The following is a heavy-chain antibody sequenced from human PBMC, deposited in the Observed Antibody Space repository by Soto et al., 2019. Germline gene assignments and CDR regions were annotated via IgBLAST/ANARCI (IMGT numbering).Heavy chain of an antibody. J-gene: IGHJ4*02. CDR3: TRVWFGESYYFDY. D-gene: IGHD3-10*01. V-gene: IGHV3-49*03. CDR2: IRSKAYGGTT. CDR1: ECKIVDHG. Sequence: AGRSLEHRKTAAECKIVDHGVRWILQKKKKGLEWVGFIRSKAYGGTTEYAASVKGRFTISRDDSKSIAYLQMNSLKTEDTAVYYCTRVWFGESYYFDYWGQGTLVTVSS.